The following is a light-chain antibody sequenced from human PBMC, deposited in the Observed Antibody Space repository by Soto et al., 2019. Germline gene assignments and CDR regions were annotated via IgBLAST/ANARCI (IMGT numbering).Light chain of an antibody. V-gene: IGLV2-14*01. Sequence: QSALTQPASVSGSPGQSITIACTGTNRDVGSYNLVSWYQQRPGEAPKLIISEVRNRPLGISYRFTGSKSGNTASLTISGLQAEDEADYYYSSYTTTNTLGFGGGTKVTV. J-gene: IGLJ3*02. CDR1: NRDVGSYNL. CDR2: EVR. CDR3: SSYTTTNTLG.